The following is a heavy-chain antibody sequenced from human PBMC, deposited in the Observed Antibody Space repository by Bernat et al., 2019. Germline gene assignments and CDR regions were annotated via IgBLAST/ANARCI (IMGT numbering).Heavy chain of an antibody. D-gene: IGHD4-17*01. CDR1: GFTFSSYG. V-gene: IGHV3-33*01. CDR2: IWYDGSNK. CDR3: ARDRKMATTVTYIDY. Sequence: QVQLVESGGGVVQPGRSLRLSCAASGFTFSSYGMHWVRQAPGKGLEWVAVIWYDGSNKYYADSVKGRFTISRDNPKNTLYLQMNSLRAEDTAVYYCARDRKMATTVTYIDYWGQGTLVTVSS. J-gene: IGHJ4*02.